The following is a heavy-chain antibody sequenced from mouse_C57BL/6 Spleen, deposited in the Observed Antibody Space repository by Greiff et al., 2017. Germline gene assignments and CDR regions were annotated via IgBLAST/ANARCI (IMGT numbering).Heavy chain of an antibody. CDR2: IDPSDSYT. D-gene: IGHD1-1*01. CDR3: ARRVAGAIDY. J-gene: IGHJ4*01. CDR1: GYTFTSYW. Sequence: QVQLQQSGAELVMPGASVKLSCKASGYTFTSYWMHWVKQRPGQGLEWIGEIDPSDSYTNYNQKFKGKSTLTVDKSSSTAYMQLISLTSEDSAIYYCARRVAGAIDYWGQGASVTVSA. V-gene: IGHV1-69*01.